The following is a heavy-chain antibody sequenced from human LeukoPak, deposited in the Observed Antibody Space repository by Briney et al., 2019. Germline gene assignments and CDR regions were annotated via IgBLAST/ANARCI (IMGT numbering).Heavy chain of an antibody. CDR1: GYTFTSYD. V-gene: IGHV1-8*01. D-gene: IGHD3-3*01. J-gene: IGHJ5*02. Sequence: ASVKVSCKASGYTFTSYDINWVRQATGRGLEWMGWMNPNSGNTGYAQKFQGRVTMTRNTSISTAYMELSSLRSEDTAVYCCARGTIFLRTPKRMTQNWFDPWGQGTLVTVSS. CDR2: MNPNSGNT. CDR3: ARGTIFLRTPKRMTQNWFDP.